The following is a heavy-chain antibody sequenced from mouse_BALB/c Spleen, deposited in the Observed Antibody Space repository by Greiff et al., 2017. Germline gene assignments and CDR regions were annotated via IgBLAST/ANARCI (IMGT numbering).Heavy chain of an antibody. D-gene: IGHD1-1*01. CDR2: ISYSGST. CDR1: GYSITSDYA. V-gene: IGHV3-2*02. CDR3: ARGELFYYGSSSWFAY. J-gene: IGHJ3*01. Sequence: EVQGVESGPGLVKPSQSLSLTCTVTGYSITSDYAWNWIRQFPGNKLEWMGYISYSGSTSYNPSLKSRISITRDTSKNQFFLQLNSVTTEDTATYYCARGELFYYGSSSWFAYWGQGTLVTVSA.